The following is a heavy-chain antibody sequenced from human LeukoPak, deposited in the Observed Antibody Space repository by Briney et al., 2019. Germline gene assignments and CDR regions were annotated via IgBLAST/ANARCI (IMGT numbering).Heavy chain of an antibody. D-gene: IGHD2-2*01. V-gene: IGHV1-46*01. CDR2: INPSGGST. CDR1: GYTFTSYY. J-gene: IGHJ5*02. Sequence: ASVKVSCKXSGYTFTSYYMHWVRQAPGQGLEWMGIINPSGGSTSYAQKFQGRVTMTRDTSTSTVYMELSSLRSEDTAVYYCASGVAYCSSTSCYFRGWFDPWGQGTLVTVSS. CDR3: ASGVAYCSSTSCYFRGWFDP.